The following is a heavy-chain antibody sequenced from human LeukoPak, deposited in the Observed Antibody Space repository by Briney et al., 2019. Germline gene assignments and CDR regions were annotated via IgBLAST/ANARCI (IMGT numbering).Heavy chain of an antibody. J-gene: IGHJ6*03. V-gene: IGHV3-33*01. Sequence: GRSLRLSCAAPGFTFSSYGMHWVRQAPGKGLEWVAVIWYDGSNKYYGDSVKGRFTISRDNSKNTLYLQMNSLRAEDTAVYYCARETWAGTYYYYMDVWGKGTTVTVSS. CDR2: IWYDGSNK. CDR3: ARETWAGTYYYYMDV. D-gene: IGHD3-10*01. CDR1: GFTFSSYG.